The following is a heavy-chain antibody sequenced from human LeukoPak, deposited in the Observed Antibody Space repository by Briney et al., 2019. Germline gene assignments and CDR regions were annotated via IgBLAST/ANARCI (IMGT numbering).Heavy chain of an antibody. Sequence: GGSLRLSCAVSGITLSNYGMSWVRQAPGKGLEWVAAISDRGSRTNYADSVKGRFTISTDHPKNTLYLQMNSLRAEDTAVYFCAKRGVVIRVILVGFHKEAYYFDSWGQGALVTVSS. CDR1: GITLSNYG. CDR3: AKRGVVIRVILVGFHKEAYYFDS. CDR2: ISDRGSRT. V-gene: IGHV3-23*01. D-gene: IGHD3-22*01. J-gene: IGHJ4*02.